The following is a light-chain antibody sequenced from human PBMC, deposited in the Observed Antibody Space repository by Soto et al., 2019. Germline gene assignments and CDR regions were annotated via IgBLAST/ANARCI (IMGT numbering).Light chain of an antibody. Sequence: EIVLTQSPATLSLSPGERATLSCRASQSVSSYLAWYQQKPGQAPRLLIYDASNRATGIPVRFSGSGSGTDFTLTISSLEPEDFAVYSCHQRSNWPLTFGGGTKVEIK. CDR3: HQRSNWPLT. CDR2: DAS. V-gene: IGKV3-11*01. CDR1: QSVSSY. J-gene: IGKJ4*01.